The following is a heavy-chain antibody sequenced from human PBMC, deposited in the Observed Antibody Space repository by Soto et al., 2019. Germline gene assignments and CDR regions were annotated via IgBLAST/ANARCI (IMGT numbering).Heavy chain of an antibody. J-gene: IGHJ4*02. D-gene: IGHD3-22*01. CDR1: GYSFAGYW. CDR2: IDPSDSQT. V-gene: IGHV5-10-1*01. CDR3: ARQIYDSDTGPNFQYYFDS. Sequence: GYSFAGYWITWVRQKPGKGLEWMGRIDPSDSQTYYSPSFRGHVTISVTKSITTVFLQWSSLRASDTAMYYCARQIYDSDTGPNFQYYFDSWGQGTPVTVSS.